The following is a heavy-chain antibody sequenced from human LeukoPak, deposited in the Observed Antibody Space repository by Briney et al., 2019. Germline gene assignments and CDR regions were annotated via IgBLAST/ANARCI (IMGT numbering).Heavy chain of an antibody. CDR3: ARAVGAYCTNGVCYHFDD. Sequence: SETLSLTCAVYGVSFSGYYWSWIRQPPGKGLEWIWEINHSGSTNYNPSLRSRATISVDTSKNQSSLKLSSVPAADTAVYYCARAVGAYCTNGVCYHFDDWGQGTLVTVSS. CDR1: GVSFSGYY. V-gene: IGHV4-34*01. D-gene: IGHD2-8*01. CDR2: INHSGST. J-gene: IGHJ4*02.